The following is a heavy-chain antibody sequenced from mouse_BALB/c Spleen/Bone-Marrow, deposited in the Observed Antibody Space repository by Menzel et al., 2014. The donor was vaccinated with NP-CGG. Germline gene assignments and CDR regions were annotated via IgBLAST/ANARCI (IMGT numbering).Heavy chain of an antibody. Sequence: EVMLVESGGGLVKPGGSLKPSCAASGFIFSDYYMYWVRQTPEKRLEWVATISDGGSYTSYPDSVKGRFTVSRDNAKNNLYLQMSSLKSEDTAFYYCARTYRPYALDYWGSRKFSHRLL. D-gene: IGHD2-14*01. V-gene: IGHV5-4*02. CDR2: ISDGGSYT. CDR1: GFIFSDYY. CDR3: ARTYRPYALDY. J-gene: IGHJ4*01.